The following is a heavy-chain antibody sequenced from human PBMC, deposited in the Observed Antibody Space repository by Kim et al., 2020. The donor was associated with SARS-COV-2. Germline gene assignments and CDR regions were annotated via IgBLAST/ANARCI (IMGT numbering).Heavy chain of an antibody. Sequence: SVKGRFTISRDNSKNTLYLQMNSLRAEDTAVYYCAKDPSGIVVVVAATDYWGQGTLVTVSS. J-gene: IGHJ4*02. V-gene: IGHV3-30*02. CDR3: AKDPSGIVVVVAATDY. D-gene: IGHD2-15*01.